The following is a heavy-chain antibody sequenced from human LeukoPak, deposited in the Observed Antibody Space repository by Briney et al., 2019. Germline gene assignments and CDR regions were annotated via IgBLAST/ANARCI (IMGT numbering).Heavy chain of an antibody. CDR2: ISGSGGST. J-gene: IGHJ4*02. CDR3: AKGASKRAVVPAAISSDY. D-gene: IGHD2-2*02. Sequence: GGSLRLSCAASGFTFSSYAMSWVRQAPGKGLEWVSAISGSGGSTYYADSVRGRFTISRDNSKNTLYLQMNSLRAEDTAVYYCAKGASKRAVVPAAISSDYWGQGTLVTVSS. CDR1: GFTFSSYA. V-gene: IGHV3-23*01.